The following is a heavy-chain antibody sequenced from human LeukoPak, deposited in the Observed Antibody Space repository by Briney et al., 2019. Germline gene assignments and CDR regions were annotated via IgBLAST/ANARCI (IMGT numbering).Heavy chain of an antibody. CDR3: ARLYYNNSGYYYYFYY. V-gene: IGHV4-39*07. J-gene: IGHJ4*02. Sequence: SETLSLTCTVSGGSISSSSYYWGWMRQPPGKGLEWIGSIYYSGSTYYNPSLKSRVTISVDTSKNQFSLKLSSVTAADTAEYYCARLYYNNSGYYYYFYYWGQGTLVTVSS. CDR1: GGSISSSSYY. CDR2: IYYSGST. D-gene: IGHD3-22*01.